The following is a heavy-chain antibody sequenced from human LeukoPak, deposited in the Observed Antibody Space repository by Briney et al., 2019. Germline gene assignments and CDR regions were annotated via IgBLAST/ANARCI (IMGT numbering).Heavy chain of an antibody. CDR3: ARCGRRDYDFWSGYFSWFDP. J-gene: IGHJ5*02. D-gene: IGHD3-3*01. CDR2: INPSGGST. V-gene: IGHV1-46*01. CDR1: GYTFTSYY. Sequence: ASVKVSCKASGYTFTSYYMHWVRQAPGQGLEWMGIINPSGGSTSYAQKFQGRVTMTRDTSTSTVYMELSSLRSEDTAVYYCARCGRRDYDFWSGYFSWFDPWGQGTLVTVSS.